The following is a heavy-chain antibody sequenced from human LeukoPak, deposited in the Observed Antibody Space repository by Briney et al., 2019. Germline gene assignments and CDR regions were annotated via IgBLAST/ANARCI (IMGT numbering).Heavy chain of an antibody. V-gene: IGHV3-74*01. J-gene: IGHJ4*02. CDR2: INSDGSST. D-gene: IGHD6-19*01. CDR1: GFTVSSNY. Sequence: SGGSLRLSCAASGFTVSSNYMSWVRQAPGKGLVWVSRINSDGSSTSYADSVKGRFTISRDNAKNTLYLQMNSLRAEDTAVYYCARVSRGSGWDRGDYWGQGTLVTVSS. CDR3: ARVSRGSGWDRGDY.